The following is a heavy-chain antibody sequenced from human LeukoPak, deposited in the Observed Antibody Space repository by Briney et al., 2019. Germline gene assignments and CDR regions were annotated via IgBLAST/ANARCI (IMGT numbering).Heavy chain of an antibody. Sequence: PSETLSLTCTVSGGSISSYYWSWIRQPPGKGLEWIGYIYYSGSTNYNPSLKSRVTISVDTSKNQFSLKLSSVTAADTAVYCCASYIAAAGLQTFDYWGQGTLVTVSS. CDR3: ASYIAAAGLQTFDY. CDR2: IYYSGST. J-gene: IGHJ4*02. CDR1: GGSISSYY. D-gene: IGHD6-13*01. V-gene: IGHV4-59*01.